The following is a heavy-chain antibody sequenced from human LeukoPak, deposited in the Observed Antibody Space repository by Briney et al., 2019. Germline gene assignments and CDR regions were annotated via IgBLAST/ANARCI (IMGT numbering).Heavy chain of an antibody. CDR2: ISGSGGST. Sequence: GGSLRLSCAASGFTFSSYWMSWVRQAPGKGLEWVSAISGSGGSTYYADSVKGRFTISRDNSKNTLYLQMNSLRAEDTAVYYCAKMPVDTAMAYYYYYMDVWGKGTTVTVSS. J-gene: IGHJ6*03. CDR1: GFTFSSYW. D-gene: IGHD5-18*01. V-gene: IGHV3-23*01. CDR3: AKMPVDTAMAYYYYYMDV.